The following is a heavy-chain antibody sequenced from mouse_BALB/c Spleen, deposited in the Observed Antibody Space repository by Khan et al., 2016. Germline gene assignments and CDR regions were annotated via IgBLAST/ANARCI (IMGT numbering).Heavy chain of an antibody. CDR1: GYTFTSYW. Sequence: QVQLQQPGAELARPGASVKLSCKASGYTFTSYWMQWVKQRPGQGLEWIGGIYPGDGDTRYTQKFKGKATLTADKSSSTAYMQLSSLASEDSAVYYCARGWDGYFDVWGAGTTVTVSS. D-gene: IGHD2-3*01. J-gene: IGHJ1*01. CDR2: IYPGDGDT. V-gene: IGHV1-87*01. CDR3: ARGWDGYFDV.